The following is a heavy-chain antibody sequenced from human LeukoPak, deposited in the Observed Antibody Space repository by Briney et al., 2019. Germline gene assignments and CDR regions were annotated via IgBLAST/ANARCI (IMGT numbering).Heavy chain of an antibody. CDR3: AKGIVGATRKINFFDY. V-gene: IGHV3-7*03. Sequence: GGSLRLSCAASGFTFSSCWMSWVRQAPGKGLEGVANKKEDGSEKYYVDSVKGRFTNSRDTAKNSLYLRMNSLRAEDTAVYYCAKGIVGATRKINFFDYWGQGTLVTVSS. CDR2: KKEDGSEK. D-gene: IGHD1-26*01. CDR1: GFTFSSCW. J-gene: IGHJ4*02.